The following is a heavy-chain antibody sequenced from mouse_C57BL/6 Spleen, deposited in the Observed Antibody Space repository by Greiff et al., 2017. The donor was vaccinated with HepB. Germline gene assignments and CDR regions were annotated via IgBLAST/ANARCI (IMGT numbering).Heavy chain of an antibody. CDR1: GYAFSSSW. D-gene: IGHD2-2*01. V-gene: IGHV1-82*01. CDR3: ARSWLPHCFDY. J-gene: IGHJ2*01. CDR2: IYPGDGDT. Sequence: VQLQQSGPELVKPGASVKFSCKASGYAFSSSWMNWVKQRPGKGLEWIGRIYPGDGDTNYNGKFKGKATLTADKSPSTAYMQLSSLTSEDSAVYFCARSWLPHCFDYWGQGTTLTVSS.